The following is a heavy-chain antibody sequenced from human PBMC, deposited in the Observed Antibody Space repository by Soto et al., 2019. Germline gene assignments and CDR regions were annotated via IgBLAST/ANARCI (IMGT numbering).Heavy chain of an antibody. J-gene: IGHJ6*02. CDR2: IYYSGST. V-gene: IGHV4-31*03. CDR1: GGSISSGGYY. Sequence: SETLSLTCTVSGGSISSGGYYWSWIRQHPGKGLEWIGYIYYSGSTYYNPSLKSRVTISVDTSKNQFSLKLSSVTAADTAVYYCAREVRYCSSTSCYYYYGMDVWGQGTTVTV. CDR3: AREVRYCSSTSCYYYYGMDV. D-gene: IGHD2-2*01.